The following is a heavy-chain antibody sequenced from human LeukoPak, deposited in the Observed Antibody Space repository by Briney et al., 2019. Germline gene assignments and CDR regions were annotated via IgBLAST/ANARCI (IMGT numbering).Heavy chain of an antibody. V-gene: IGHV1-2*02. CDR3: ARDQAPTYYYGSGTEYYFDY. D-gene: IGHD3-10*01. CDR2: INPNSGGT. CDR1: GYTFTGYY. Sequence: GASVKVSCKASGYTFTGYYMHWVRQAPGQGLEWMGWINPNSGGTNYAQKFQGRVTTTRDTSISTAYMELSRLRSDDTAVYYCARDQAPTYYYGSGTEYYFDYWGQGTLVTVSS. J-gene: IGHJ4*02.